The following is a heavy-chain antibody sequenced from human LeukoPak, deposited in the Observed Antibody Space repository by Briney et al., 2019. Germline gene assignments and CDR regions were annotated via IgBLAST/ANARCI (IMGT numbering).Heavy chain of an antibody. V-gene: IGHV4-61*08. Sequence: SETLSLTCTVSGGSISSGGYYWSWIRQPPGKGLEWIGYIYYSGSTNYNPSLKSRVTISVDTSKNQFSLKLSSVTAADTAVYYCARGGVKTWIQSPDAFDIWGQGTMVTVSS. CDR1: GGSISSGGYY. D-gene: IGHD5-18*01. J-gene: IGHJ3*02. CDR3: ARGGVKTWIQSPDAFDI. CDR2: IYYSGST.